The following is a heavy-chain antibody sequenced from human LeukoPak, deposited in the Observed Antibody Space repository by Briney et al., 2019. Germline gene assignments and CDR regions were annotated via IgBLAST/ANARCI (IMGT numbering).Heavy chain of an antibody. J-gene: IGHJ6*03. V-gene: IGHV3-21*01. Sequence: GGSLRLSCTASGFTFSSYSMNWVRQAPGKGLEWVSSISSSSSYIYYADSVKVRFTISRDNAKNSLYLQMNSLRAEDTAVYYCARDLDYDILTGPPYMDVWGKGTTVTVSS. CDR2: ISSSSSYI. D-gene: IGHD3-9*01. CDR1: GFTFSSYS. CDR3: ARDLDYDILTGPPYMDV.